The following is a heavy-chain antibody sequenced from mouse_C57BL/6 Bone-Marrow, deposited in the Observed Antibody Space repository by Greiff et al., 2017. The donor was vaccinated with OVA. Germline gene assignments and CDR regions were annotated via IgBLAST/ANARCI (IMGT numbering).Heavy chain of an antibody. D-gene: IGHD2-4*01. CDR2: IDPSDSYT. V-gene: IGHV1-69*01. CDR1: GYTFTSYW. CDR3: ARRGLRRAWFAY. J-gene: IGHJ3*01. Sequence: QVHVKQPGAELVMPGASVKLSCKASGYTFTSYWMHWVKQRPGQGLEWIGEIDPSDSYTNYNQKFKGKSTLTVDKSSSTAYMQLSSLTSEDSAVYYCARRGLRRAWFAYWGQGTLVTVSA.